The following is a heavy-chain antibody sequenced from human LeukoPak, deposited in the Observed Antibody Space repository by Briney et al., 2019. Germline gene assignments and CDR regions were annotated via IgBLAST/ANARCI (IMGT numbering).Heavy chain of an antibody. CDR2: IYSSGGNT. Sequence: GGSLRLSCAASGFTGSSKYMSWVRQAPGKGLEWVSVIYSSGGNTYYADSVKGRFTISRDNSKNTLYLQMNSLRAEDTAVYYCARALEGYYYGMDVWGQGTTVTVSS. CDR3: ARALEGYYYGMDV. J-gene: IGHJ6*02. V-gene: IGHV3-66*01. CDR1: GFTGSSKY.